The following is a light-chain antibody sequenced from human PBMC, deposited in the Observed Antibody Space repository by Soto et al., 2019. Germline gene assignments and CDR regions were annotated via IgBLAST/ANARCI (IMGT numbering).Light chain of an antibody. CDR1: QSVSSSY. J-gene: IGKJ4*01. V-gene: IGKV3-20*01. Sequence: EMVLTQSPGTLSLSPGERATLSCRASQSVSSSYLAWYQQKPGQAPRLLIYGASSRATGITDRFSGSGSGTDFTLTISRLEPEDFAVYYCQQYGSSSFTFGGGTKVEIK. CDR2: GAS. CDR3: QQYGSSSFT.